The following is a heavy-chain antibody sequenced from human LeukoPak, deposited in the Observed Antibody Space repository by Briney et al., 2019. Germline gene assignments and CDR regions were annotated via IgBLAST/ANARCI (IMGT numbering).Heavy chain of an antibody. CDR2: INPDGGEK. J-gene: IGHJ4*02. D-gene: IGHD3-3*01. CDR1: GFNFNSAW. Sequence: GGSLRLSCVVSGFNFNSAWMGWVRQAPGKGLEWVATINPDGGEKYYVDSLRGRFTISRDNAKNSLYLQVNSLRAEDTAVYYCARDFWNYLNYWGQGTLVTVSS. CDR3: ARDFWNYLNY. V-gene: IGHV3-7*05.